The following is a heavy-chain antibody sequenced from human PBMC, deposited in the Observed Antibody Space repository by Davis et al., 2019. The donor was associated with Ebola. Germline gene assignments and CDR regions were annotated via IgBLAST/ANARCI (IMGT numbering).Heavy chain of an antibody. CDR3: ARGEGYSSGWYFDY. V-gene: IGHV4-4*02. CDR2: IYHSGST. CDR1: GGSISSSNW. Sequence: PSETLSLTCAVSGGSISSSNWWSWVRQPPGKGLEWIGEIYHSGSTNYNPSLKSRVTISVDKSKNQFPLKLSSVTAADTAVYYCARGEGYSSGWYFDYWGQGTLVTVSS. J-gene: IGHJ4*02. D-gene: IGHD6-19*01.